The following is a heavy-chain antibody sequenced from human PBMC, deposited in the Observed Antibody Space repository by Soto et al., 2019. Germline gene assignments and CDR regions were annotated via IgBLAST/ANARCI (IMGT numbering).Heavy chain of an antibody. CDR3: ARDLGYCNSSGCFRNWFDP. J-gene: IGHJ5*02. CDR1: GYSFLTHG. CDR2: ISTYDDKT. V-gene: IGHV1-18*01. Sequence: QVQLVQSGAEVKTPGASVKVSCRASGYSFLTHGISWVRQAPGQGLEWMGWISTYDDKTNFPQKFQGRITMTTDTYTSTAYMELRSLRSDDTAVYFCARDLGYCNSSGCFRNWFDPWGQGTLVTVSS. D-gene: IGHD2-15*01.